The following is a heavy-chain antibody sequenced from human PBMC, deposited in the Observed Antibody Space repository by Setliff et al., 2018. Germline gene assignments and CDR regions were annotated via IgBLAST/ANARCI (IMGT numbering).Heavy chain of an antibody. CDR2: INHRGST. J-gene: IGHJ4*02. Sequence: SETLSLTCAAYGGTFSDYYWTWIRQPPGKGLEWVGEINHRGSTTYNPSLKSRVTISVDTSKDQFSLKVISMTAADTAVYHCARGRNIAARLLDSWGQGTLVTVSS. V-gene: IGHV4-34*01. CDR1: GGTFSDYY. CDR3: ARGRNIAARLLDS. D-gene: IGHD6-6*01.